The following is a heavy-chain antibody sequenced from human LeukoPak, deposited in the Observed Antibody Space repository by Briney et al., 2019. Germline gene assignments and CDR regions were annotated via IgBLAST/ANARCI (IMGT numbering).Heavy chain of an antibody. J-gene: IGHJ4*02. V-gene: IGHV4-34*01. Sequence: PSETLSLTCAVYGVSFSGYYWSWIRQPPGKGLEWIGEINHSGSTNYNPSLKSRVTISVDTFKNQFPLKLSSVTAADTAVYYCARGRWYQTPYYFDYWGQGTLVTVSS. CDR2: INHSGST. D-gene: IGHD2-15*01. CDR3: ARGRWYQTPYYFDY. CDR1: GVSFSGYY.